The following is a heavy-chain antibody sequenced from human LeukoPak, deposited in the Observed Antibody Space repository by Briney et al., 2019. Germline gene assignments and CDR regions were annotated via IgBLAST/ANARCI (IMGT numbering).Heavy chain of an antibody. Sequence: PGGSLRLSCAASGFTFSSYSMNWVRQAPGKGLEWVSSISSSSSYIYYADSVKGRFTISRDNAKNSLYLQMNSLRAEDTAVYYCARIPSGYSGYDPDYYYYGMGVWGQGTTVTVSS. D-gene: IGHD5-12*01. CDR2: ISSSSSYI. J-gene: IGHJ6*02. CDR1: GFTFSSYS. CDR3: ARIPSGYSGYDPDYYYYGMGV. V-gene: IGHV3-21*01.